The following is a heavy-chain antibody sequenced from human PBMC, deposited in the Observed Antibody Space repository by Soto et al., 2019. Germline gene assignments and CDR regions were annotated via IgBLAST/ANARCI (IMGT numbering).Heavy chain of an antibody. CDR2: ISAHNGNT. CDR3: ARGREGDY. CDR1: GYTFTSYG. Sequence: QVHLVQSGAEVKKPGASVKVSCKGSGYTFTSYGITWVRQAPGQGLEWMGWISAHNGNTDYAQKLQGRVTVTRDTSTSTAYMALRSLRSDDTAVYYAARGREGDYGCQGALVTVPS. J-gene: IGHJ4*02. V-gene: IGHV1-18*01.